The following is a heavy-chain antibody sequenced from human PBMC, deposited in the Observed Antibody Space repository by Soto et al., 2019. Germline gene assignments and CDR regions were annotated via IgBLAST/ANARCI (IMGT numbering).Heavy chain of an antibody. V-gene: IGHV4-59*08. CDR3: ARQRSVVVTPWWXDP. CDR2: IYHSGSS. Sequence: SETLSLTCTVSGGSISSYYWSWIRQPPGKGLEWIGYIYHSGSSNYNPSLKSRVTILLDTSKNQLSLKLSSVTAADTAVYYCARQRSVVVTPWWXDPWGQGTLVTVS. CDR1: GGSISSYY. D-gene: IGHD2-15*01. J-gene: IGHJ5*02.